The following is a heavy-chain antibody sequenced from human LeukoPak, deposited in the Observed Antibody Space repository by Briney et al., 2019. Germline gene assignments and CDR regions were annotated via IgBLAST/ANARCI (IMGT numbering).Heavy chain of an antibody. CDR1: GFSSCRYW. D-gene: IGHD3-22*01. Sequence: PRGSPRLSCAHSGFSSCRYWMHCVRPAPEGGLVWVSRINTDGRTTSLADTVKGRFTISRDNGKNTLYLQMNSLRAEDTAVYYCAREIEPYDDSRGYDWVFGYWGQGTLVTVSA. V-gene: IGHV3-74*01. J-gene: IGHJ4*02. CDR2: INTDGRTT. CDR3: AREIEPYDDSRGYDWVFGY.